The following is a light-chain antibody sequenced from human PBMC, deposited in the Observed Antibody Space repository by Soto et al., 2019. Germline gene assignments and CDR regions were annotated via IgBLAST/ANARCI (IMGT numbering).Light chain of an antibody. J-gene: IGKJ3*01. Sequence: EIVMTQSPATLSVSPGERATLSCRASQSVSSNLAWYQQKPGQAPRLLIYGASTRATGIPARFSGSGSGTEFTLTISSLQSEDFAVYYCQQYSNWPLTFGAGTKVDIK. CDR3: QQYSNWPLT. CDR1: QSVSSN. CDR2: GAS. V-gene: IGKV3-15*01.